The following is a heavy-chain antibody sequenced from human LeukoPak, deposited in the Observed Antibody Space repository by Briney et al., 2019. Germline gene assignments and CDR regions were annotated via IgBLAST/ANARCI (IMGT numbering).Heavy chain of an antibody. CDR1: GFSFSEYY. CDR2: ISSGSSYT. J-gene: IGHJ5*02. CDR3: ARVRNSRVTTGAGWFDP. D-gene: IGHD4-11*01. V-gene: IGHV3-11*05. Sequence: GGSLRLSCAASGFSFSEYYMSWIRQAPGKGLEWVSCISSGSSYTNYTDSVKGRFTISRDNAKRSLYLQMNSLTAEDTAVYYCARVRNSRVTTGAGWFDPWGQGTLVTVSS.